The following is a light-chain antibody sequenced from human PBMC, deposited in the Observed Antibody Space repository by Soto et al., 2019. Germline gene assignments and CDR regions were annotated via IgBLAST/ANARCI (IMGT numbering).Light chain of an antibody. CDR2: EVS. V-gene: IGLV2-8*01. CDR1: SSDVGSYNF. CDR3: SSYAHSNNLV. Sequence: QSALTQPPSASGSPGQSVTLSCTGSSSDVGSYNFVSWYQQHPGKAPKLMIYEVSNRPSGVPDRFSGSKSGITASLTVSGLQAEDEDDYYCSSYAHSNNLVFGGGTKLTVL. J-gene: IGLJ2*01.